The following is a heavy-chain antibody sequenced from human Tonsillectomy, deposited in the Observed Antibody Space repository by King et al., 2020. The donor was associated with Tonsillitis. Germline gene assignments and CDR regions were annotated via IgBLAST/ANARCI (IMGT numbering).Heavy chain of an antibody. CDR1: GFSLTTRGGG. Sequence: ITLKESGPTLVKPTQTLTLTCTFSGFSLTTRGGGVGWIRQPPGKALEWLALIYWDNDKRYSPSLKSRPTITKDTSKNQVVLTMTNMDPVDTATYYCAHTSLHLVSDAFDFWGQGTMVTVSS. J-gene: IGHJ3*01. D-gene: IGHD2-21*01. V-gene: IGHV2-5*02. CDR2: IYWDNDK. CDR3: AHTSLHLVSDAFDF.